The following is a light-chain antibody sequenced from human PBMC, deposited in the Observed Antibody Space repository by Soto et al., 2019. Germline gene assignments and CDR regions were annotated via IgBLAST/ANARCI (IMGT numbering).Light chain of an antibody. Sequence: EMVLTQSPATLSVSPGERVTLSCRASQSVSSDLAWYQQKPGQAPRLLIYGASTRATDIPARFSGSGSGTEFTLTISSLQSDDFGVYYCQEYNKRLWTFGPGTKVEIK. CDR1: QSVSSD. V-gene: IGKV3-15*01. CDR2: GAS. J-gene: IGKJ1*01. CDR3: QEYNKRLWT.